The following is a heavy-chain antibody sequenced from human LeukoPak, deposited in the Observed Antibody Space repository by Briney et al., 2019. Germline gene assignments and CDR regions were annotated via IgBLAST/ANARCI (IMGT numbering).Heavy chain of an antibody. J-gene: IGHJ3*02. CDR2: ISAYNGNT. CDR1: GYTFTSYG. Sequence: GASVKVSCKASGYTFTSYGISWVRQAPGQGLEWMGWISAYNGNTNYAQKLQGRVTMTTDTSTSTAYMELRSLRSDDTAVYYCARDSVGYCSSTSCYAFNIWGQGTMVTVSS. CDR3: ARDSVGYCSSTSCYAFNI. V-gene: IGHV1-18*01. D-gene: IGHD2-2*01.